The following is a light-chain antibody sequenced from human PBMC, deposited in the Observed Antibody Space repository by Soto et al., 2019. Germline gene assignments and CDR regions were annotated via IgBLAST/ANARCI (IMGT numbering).Light chain of an antibody. V-gene: IGKV3-20*01. CDR2: GGS. Sequence: EIVLTQSPGTLSLSPGERATLSCRARQSVSNNYLAWYQQKPGQAPRLLVYGGSNRATGIPDRFSGSGSGTGFTLTISRLEPQHFAVYYCQQYGSSGTFGQGTKVEIK. CDR3: QQYGSSGT. CDR1: QSVSNNY. J-gene: IGKJ1*01.